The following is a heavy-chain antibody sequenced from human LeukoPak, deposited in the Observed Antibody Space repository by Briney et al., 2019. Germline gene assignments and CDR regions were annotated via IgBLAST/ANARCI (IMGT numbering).Heavy chain of an antibody. CDR2: TYYRSRWYN. Sequence: TSQTLSLTCAISGDSVSSNSAAWNWIRQSPSRGLEWLGRTYYRSRWYNDYAVSVKSRITIDPDTSKNQFSLQLNSVTPEDTAVYYCARGLGSASDFDYWGQGTLVTVSS. V-gene: IGHV6-1*01. J-gene: IGHJ4*02. D-gene: IGHD3-10*01. CDR3: ARGLGSASDFDY. CDR1: GDSVSSNSAA.